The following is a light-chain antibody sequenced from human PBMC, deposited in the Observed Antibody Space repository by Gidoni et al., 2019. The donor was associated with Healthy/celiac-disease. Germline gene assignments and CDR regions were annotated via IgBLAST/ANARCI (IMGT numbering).Light chain of an antibody. CDR3: QQYDNLPTWT. CDR2: DAS. J-gene: IGKJ1*01. Sequence: DLQITQSPSSLSASVGDRVTITCQASQDISNYLNWYQQKPGKAPKLLIYDASNLETGVPSRFSGSGSGTDFTFTISSLQPEDIATYYCQQYDNLPTWTFGQGTKVEIK. CDR1: QDISNY. V-gene: IGKV1-33*01.